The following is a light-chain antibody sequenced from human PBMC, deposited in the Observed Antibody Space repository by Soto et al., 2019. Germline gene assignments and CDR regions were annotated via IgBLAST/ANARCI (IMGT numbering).Light chain of an antibody. CDR1: SSDVGGYNY. J-gene: IGLJ1*01. V-gene: IGLV2-14*01. Sequence: LTQPASVSGSPGQSITISCTGTSSDVGGYNYVSWYQQHPGKAPKLMIYDVSNRPSGVSNRFSGSKSGNTASLTISGLQAEDEANYSCSSYTSSTPLYVFGPGTKAPVL. CDR2: DVS. CDR3: SSYTSSTPLYV.